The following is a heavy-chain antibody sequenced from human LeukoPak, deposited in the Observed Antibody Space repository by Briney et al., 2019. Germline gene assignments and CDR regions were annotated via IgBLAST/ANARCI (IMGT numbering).Heavy chain of an antibody. J-gene: IGHJ4*02. CDR3: ARLGRYDYFIDY. CDR1: GGSISSAGYS. Sequence: SQTLSLTCAVSGGSISSAGYSWSWIRQPPGKGLEWIGYIYHSGSTYYNSSLKSRVTISVDRSKNQFSLKLTSVTAAGTAVYYCARLGRYDYFIDYWGQGTLVTVSS. CDR2: IYHSGST. V-gene: IGHV4-30-2*01. D-gene: IGHD3-16*01.